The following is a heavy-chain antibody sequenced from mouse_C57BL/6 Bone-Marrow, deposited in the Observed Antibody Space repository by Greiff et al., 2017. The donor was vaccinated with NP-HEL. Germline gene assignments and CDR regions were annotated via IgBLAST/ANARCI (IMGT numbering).Heavy chain of an antibody. CDR1: GYTFTDYY. Sequence: DVQLQESGPVLVKPGASVKMSCKASGYTFTDYYMNWVKQSHGKSLEWIGVINPYNGGTSYNQKFKGKATLTVDKSSSTAYMELNSLTSEDSAVYYCETYGKGDFDCWGQGTTLTVSS. CDR3: ETYGKGDFDC. V-gene: IGHV1-19*01. D-gene: IGHD2-10*02. CDR2: INPYNGGT. J-gene: IGHJ2*01.